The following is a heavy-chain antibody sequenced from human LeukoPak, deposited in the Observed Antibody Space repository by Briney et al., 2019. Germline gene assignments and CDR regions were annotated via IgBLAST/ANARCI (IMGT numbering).Heavy chain of an antibody. J-gene: IGHJ4*02. D-gene: IGHD3-22*01. CDR1: GFTFSSYA. V-gene: IGHV3-23*01. CDR3: VKALTYYYDTSGYDY. Sequence: GGSLRLSCAASGFTFSSYAMSWVRQAPGKGLEWVSAISGSGGSTYYADSVKGRLTISRDNSKNTLYLQMHSLRAEDTAVYYCVKALTYYYDTSGYDYWGQGTLVTVSS. CDR2: ISGSGGST.